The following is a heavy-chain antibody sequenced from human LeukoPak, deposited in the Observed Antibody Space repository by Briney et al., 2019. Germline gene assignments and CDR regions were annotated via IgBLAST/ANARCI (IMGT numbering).Heavy chain of an antibody. CDR3: VLAPNSNWFDF. CDR1: GDSTSGFY. Sequence: SETLSLTCSVSGDSTSGFYWNWIRQSPEKGLEWIAVTHYSGTTNYNPSLKSRVTISIDTSRQQFFLKLSSVTAADTAVYYCVLAPNSNWFDFWGQGTRVTVSS. D-gene: IGHD2-8*01. V-gene: IGHV4-59*12. CDR2: THYSGTT. J-gene: IGHJ5*01.